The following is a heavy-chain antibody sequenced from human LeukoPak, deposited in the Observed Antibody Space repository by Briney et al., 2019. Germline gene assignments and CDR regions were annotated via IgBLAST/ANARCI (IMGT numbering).Heavy chain of an antibody. CDR3: ARDVASIAARTRTYNWFDP. J-gene: IGHJ5*02. D-gene: IGHD6-6*01. CDR2: IIPILGIA. CDR1: GGTFSSYA. Sequence: SVKVSCKASGGTFSSYAISWVRQAPGQGLEWMGRIIPILGIANYAQKFQGRVTITADKSTSTAYMELSSLRSEDTAAYYCARDVASIAARTRTYNWFDPWGQGTLVTVSS. V-gene: IGHV1-69*04.